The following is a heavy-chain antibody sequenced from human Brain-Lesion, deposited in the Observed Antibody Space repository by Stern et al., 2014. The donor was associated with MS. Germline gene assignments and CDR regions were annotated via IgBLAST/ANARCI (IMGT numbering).Heavy chain of an antibody. CDR1: GYRFTSNW. D-gene: IGHD6-6*01. CDR2: IGPGDSDT. V-gene: IGHV5-51*01. Sequence: VQLVESGAAVKKPGESLKISCKGSGYRFTSNWIGWVRQMPGKGLEGMGIIGPGDSDTRYSPSFQGQVTISADKSISTAYLQWSSLQASDTAMYYCARRGDSSSSGFDYWGQGTLVIVSS. CDR3: ARRGDSSSSGFDY. J-gene: IGHJ4*02.